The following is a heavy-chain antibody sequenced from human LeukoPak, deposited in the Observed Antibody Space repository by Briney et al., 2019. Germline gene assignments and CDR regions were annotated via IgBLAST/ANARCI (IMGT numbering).Heavy chain of an antibody. J-gene: IGHJ4*02. Sequence: HPGGSLRLSCAASGFTFSSYAMHWVRQAPGKGLEWVAVISYDGSNKYYADSVKGRFTISRDNSRNTLYLQMNSLRAEDTAVYYCARAVDTAMAELDYWGQGTLVTVSS. CDR3: ARAVDTAMAELDY. D-gene: IGHD5-18*01. V-gene: IGHV3-30-3*01. CDR1: GFTFSSYA. CDR2: ISYDGSNK.